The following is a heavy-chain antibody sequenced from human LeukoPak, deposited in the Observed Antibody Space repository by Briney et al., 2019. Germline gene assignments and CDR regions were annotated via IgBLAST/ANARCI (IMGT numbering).Heavy chain of an antibody. D-gene: IGHD3-10*01. J-gene: IGHJ4*02. V-gene: IGHV4-59*08. CDR1: GGSISGYY. CDR2: IYYSGST. Sequence: SETLSLTCSVSGGSISGYYWSWIRQPPGQGLEWIGYIYYSGSTNYNPSLKSRVIISRDTSKNQFSLKLSSVTAADTAVYYCARRLVRGVIIIEFDCWGQGTLVTVSS. CDR3: ARRLVRGVIIIEFDC.